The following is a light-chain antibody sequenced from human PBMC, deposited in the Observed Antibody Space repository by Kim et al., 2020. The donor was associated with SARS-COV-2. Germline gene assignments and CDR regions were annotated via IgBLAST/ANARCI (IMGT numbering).Light chain of an antibody. Sequence: QAVVTQPASVSGSPGQSITISCTGTSSDVGSYNLVSWYQQHPDKAPKLMIYEVSKRPSGVSNRFSGSKSGNTASLTISGLQAEDEADYYCCSYAGSSIVVFGGGTQLTVL. J-gene: IGLJ2*01. V-gene: IGLV2-23*02. CDR1: SSDVGSYNL. CDR3: CSYAGSSIVV. CDR2: EVS.